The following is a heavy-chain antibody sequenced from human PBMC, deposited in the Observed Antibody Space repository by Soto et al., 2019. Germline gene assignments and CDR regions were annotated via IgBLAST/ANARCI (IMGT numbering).Heavy chain of an antibody. CDR1: GFTSTSYY. Sequence: ASVKVSCKASGFTSTSYYMHWVRQAPAQGLEWMGIINPSGDTTNYAQEFQGRVTMTRDTSTSTVYMELSSLRSEDTAVYYCTRGAYCGGDCYDYWGQGTLVTVSS. CDR3: TRGAYCGGDCYDY. J-gene: IGHJ4*02. D-gene: IGHD2-21*01. V-gene: IGHV1-46*03. CDR2: INPSGDTT.